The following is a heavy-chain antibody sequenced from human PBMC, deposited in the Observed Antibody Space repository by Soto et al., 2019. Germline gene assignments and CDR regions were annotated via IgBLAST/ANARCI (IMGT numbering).Heavy chain of an antibody. CDR1: GDSVSSNSAA. CDR2: TYYRSKWYN. V-gene: IGHV6-1*01. Sequence: PSQSLSLTCAISGDSVSSNSAAWKWIRQSPSRGLEWLGRTYYRSKWYNDYAVSVKSRITINPDTSKNQFSLQLNSVTPEDTAVYYCARALPNSEILTGYYLDPFDYWGQGXLVTVYS. J-gene: IGHJ4*02. CDR3: ARALPNSEILTGYYLDPFDY. D-gene: IGHD3-9*01.